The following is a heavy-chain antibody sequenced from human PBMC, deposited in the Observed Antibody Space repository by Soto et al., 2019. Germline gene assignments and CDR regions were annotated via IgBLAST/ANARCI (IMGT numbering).Heavy chain of an antibody. Sequence: PGGSLRLSCAASGFPFSSYGMHLVRQAPGKGLECVSVISYDGSNKYYADSVKGRFTISRDKSKNTLYLQMNSLRAEGTAVYYCAKELITGTITHFDYWGQGTLVNVSS. V-gene: IGHV3-30*18. CDR2: ISYDGSNK. CDR3: AKELITGTITHFDY. J-gene: IGHJ4*02. D-gene: IGHD1-20*01. CDR1: GFPFSSYG.